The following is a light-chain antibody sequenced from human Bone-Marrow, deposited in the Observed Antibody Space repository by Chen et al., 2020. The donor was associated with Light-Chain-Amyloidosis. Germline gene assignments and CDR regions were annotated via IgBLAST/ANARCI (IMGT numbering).Light chain of an antibody. CDR2: TAS. Sequence: DIQMTQSPSSLSASLGDRVIITCRASQFISNYLDWYQQEPGKAPKLLIYTASSLQSGVPSRFSGSGSGTDFTLTISSLQPEDFATYYCQQGYSTLPITFGQGTRLEIK. J-gene: IGKJ5*01. V-gene: IGKV1-39*01. CDR1: QFISNY. CDR3: QQGYSTLPIT.